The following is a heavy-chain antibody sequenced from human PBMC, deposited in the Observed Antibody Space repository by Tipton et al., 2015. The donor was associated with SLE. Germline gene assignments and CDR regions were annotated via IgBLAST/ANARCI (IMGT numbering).Heavy chain of an antibody. V-gene: IGHV4-38-2*02. CDR1: GYSLRNDCY. CDR3: ARDHTTVIPYKNHGMDV. Sequence: TLSLTCDVSGYSLRNDCYWGWFRQPPGKGLVWIGTIYHRGRTFYNPSFKSRVTISVDTSKKQFSLRLSSVTAADTAVYYCARDHTTVIPYKNHGMDVWGQGTTVTVSS. D-gene: IGHD4-17*01. CDR2: IYHRGRT. J-gene: IGHJ6*02.